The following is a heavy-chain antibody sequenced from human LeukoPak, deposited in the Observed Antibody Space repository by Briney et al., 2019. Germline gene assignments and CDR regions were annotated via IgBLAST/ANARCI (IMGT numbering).Heavy chain of an antibody. CDR1: GFTLSTYS. V-gene: IGHV3-48*04. CDR2: ISNTGSTI. CDR3: ARDPRYSYQYQYVTSGFSLDY. J-gene: IGHJ4*02. Sequence: GGSLTLSCVASGFTLSTYSLNWVRQAPGRGLEWVSYISNTGSTIYYADSVKGRFTVSRDNAKNSLYLEMNSLRAEDTALYYCARDPRYSYQYQYVTSGFSLDYWGQGTLVTVSS. D-gene: IGHD3-22*01.